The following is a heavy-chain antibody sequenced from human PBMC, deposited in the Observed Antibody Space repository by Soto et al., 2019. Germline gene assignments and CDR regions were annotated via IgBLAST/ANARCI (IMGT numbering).Heavy chain of an antibody. CDR2: ILSDGNTK. Sequence: QVQLVESGGGVVQPGRSLRLSCAASGFTFTNYAMHWVRQAPGKGLEWVALILSDGNTKYYADSVKGRLTISRDNSENTVFLQMNSLSAEDTAVYYCARGVMGISYESSGFEYWGQGALVTVSS. D-gene: IGHD3-22*01. CDR3: ARGVMGISYESSGFEY. J-gene: IGHJ4*02. CDR1: GFTFTNYA. V-gene: IGHV3-33*05.